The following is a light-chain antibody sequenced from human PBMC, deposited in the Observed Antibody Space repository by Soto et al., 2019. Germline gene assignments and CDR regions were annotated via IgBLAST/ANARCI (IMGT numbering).Light chain of an antibody. CDR3: QQYGSSPPT. J-gene: IGKJ5*01. CDR2: GAS. V-gene: IGKV3-20*01. CDR1: QSVSSNY. Sequence: EIVLTQSPGTRSLSPGERATLSCRASQSVSSNYLAWYQQKPGKAPRLLIYGASSRATAIPDRFSGSGSGTDLTLTISRLEPDDFAVYYCQQYGSSPPTFGQGTRLEI.